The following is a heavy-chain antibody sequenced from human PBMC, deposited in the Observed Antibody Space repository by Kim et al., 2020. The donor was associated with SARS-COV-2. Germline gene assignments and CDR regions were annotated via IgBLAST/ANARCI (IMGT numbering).Heavy chain of an antibody. D-gene: IGHD3-3*01. CDR3: AREQRDITIFGVVTALFDY. V-gene: IGHV1-46*01. Sequence: GRVTMTRDTSTSTVYMELSSLRSEDTAVYYCAREQRDITIFGVVTALFDYWGQGTLVTVSS. J-gene: IGHJ4*02.